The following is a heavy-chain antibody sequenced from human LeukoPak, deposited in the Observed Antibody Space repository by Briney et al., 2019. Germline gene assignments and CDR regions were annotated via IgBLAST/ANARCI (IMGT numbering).Heavy chain of an antibody. CDR2: IKQDGSEK. J-gene: IGHJ4*02. Sequence: GGSLRLSCAASGFTFGSYWMSWVRQAPGKGLEWVANIKQDGSEKYYVDSVKGRFTISRDNAKNSLYLQMNSLRAEDTAVYYCAREPSALSPGYWGQGTLVTVSS. CDR1: GFTFGSYW. D-gene: IGHD3-10*01. CDR3: AREPSALSPGY. V-gene: IGHV3-7*01.